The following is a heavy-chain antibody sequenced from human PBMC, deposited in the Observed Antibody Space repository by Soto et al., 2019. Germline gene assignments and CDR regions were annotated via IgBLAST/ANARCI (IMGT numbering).Heavy chain of an antibody. Sequence: VKVSCKASGYTFIGYWMHWVRQAPGQGLEWMGIINPSGGSTSYAQKFQGRVTMTRDKSTSTVYMELSSLRSEDTAVYYCARTSEAAWLRLGYWGQGTLVTVSS. CDR2: INPSGGST. V-gene: IGHV1-46*03. CDR1: GYTFIGYW. J-gene: IGHJ4*02. CDR3: ARTSEAAWLRLGY. D-gene: IGHD5-12*01.